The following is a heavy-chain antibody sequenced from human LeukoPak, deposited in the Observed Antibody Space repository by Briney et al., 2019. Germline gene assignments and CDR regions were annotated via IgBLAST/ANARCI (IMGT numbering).Heavy chain of an antibody. CDR1: GGSISSYC. V-gene: IGHV4-59*01. J-gene: IGHJ4*02. Sequence: SETLSLTCTAAGGSISSYCWSWIRQPPGKGLEWIGYIYYSGRTNSNTSLRSGATTSVETSKNQPSLKQSSVTAAETAVYYCARAVFRYYDFWSGYNHFDYWGQGTLVTVSS. CDR2: IYYSGRT. CDR3: ARAVFRYYDFWSGYNHFDY. D-gene: IGHD3-3*01.